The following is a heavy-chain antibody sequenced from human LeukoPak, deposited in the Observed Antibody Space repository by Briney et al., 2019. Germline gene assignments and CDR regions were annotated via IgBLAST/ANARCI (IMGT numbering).Heavy chain of an antibody. Sequence: PGGSLRLSCAASGFTFSSYWMSWVRQAPGKGLEWVANIKQDGSGKYYVDSVKGRFTISRDNAKNSPYLQMNSLRAEDTAVYYCARDPVYDFWSGYYTDNWFDPWGQGTLVTVSS. V-gene: IGHV3-7*01. D-gene: IGHD3-3*01. CDR1: GFTFSSYW. J-gene: IGHJ5*02. CDR3: ARDPVYDFWSGYYTDNWFDP. CDR2: IKQDGSGK.